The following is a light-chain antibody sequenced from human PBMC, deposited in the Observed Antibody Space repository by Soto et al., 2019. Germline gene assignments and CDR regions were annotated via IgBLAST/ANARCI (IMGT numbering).Light chain of an antibody. CDR1: SSNIGAGYD. CDR3: NSYTTSNTRQIV. V-gene: IGLV1-40*01. CDR2: GNS. Sequence: QSALTQPPSVSGAPGQRVTISCTGSSSNIGAGYDVHWYQQLPGTAPKLLIYGNSNRPSGVSTRFSGSKSGNTASLTISGLQAEDEADYYCNSYTTSNTRQIVFGTGTKVTVL. J-gene: IGLJ1*01.